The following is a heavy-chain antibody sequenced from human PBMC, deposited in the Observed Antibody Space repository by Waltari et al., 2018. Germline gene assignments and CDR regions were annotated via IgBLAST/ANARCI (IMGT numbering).Heavy chain of an antibody. CDR3: ARGAEWRYDFYFDY. V-gene: IGHV4-38-2*01. D-gene: IGHD5-12*01. CDR1: GYSISSGYY. CDR2: IYHSGST. J-gene: IGHJ4*02. Sequence: QVQLQESGPGLVKPSETLSLTCAVSGYSISSGYYWGWIRQPPGKGLEWIGSIYHSGSTYYNPSLKSRVTISVDTSKNQFSLKLSSVTAADTAVYYCARGAEWRYDFYFDYWGQGTLVTVSS.